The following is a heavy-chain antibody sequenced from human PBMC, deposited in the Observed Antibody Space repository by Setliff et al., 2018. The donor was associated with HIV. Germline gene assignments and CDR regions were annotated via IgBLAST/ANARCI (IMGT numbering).Heavy chain of an antibody. CDR1: GGSFSGYY. D-gene: IGHD3-10*01. CDR2: INHSGST. V-gene: IGHV4-34*01. J-gene: IGHJ4*01. Sequence: SETLSLTCAVYGGSFSGYYWNWIRQPPGKGLEWIGDINHSGSTNYNSSFKSRVTISVDTSKKQFSPRLNSVTAADTAVYYCARFLGFLDYWGHGNLVTVSS. CDR3: ARFLGFLDY.